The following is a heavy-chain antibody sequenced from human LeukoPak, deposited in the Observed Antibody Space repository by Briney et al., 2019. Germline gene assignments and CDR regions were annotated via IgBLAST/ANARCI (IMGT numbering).Heavy chain of an antibody. CDR3: ARGLYVGATHGYYYGMDV. CDR2: ISSSGSTI. J-gene: IGHJ6*02. CDR1: GFTFSDYY. Sequence: GGSLRLSCAASGFTFSDYYMSWIRQAPGKGLEWVSYISSSGSTIYYADSVKGRFTISRDNAKNSLYLQMNSLRAEDTAVYYCARGLYVGATHGYYYGMDVWGQGTTVTVSS. D-gene: IGHD1-26*01. V-gene: IGHV3-11*01.